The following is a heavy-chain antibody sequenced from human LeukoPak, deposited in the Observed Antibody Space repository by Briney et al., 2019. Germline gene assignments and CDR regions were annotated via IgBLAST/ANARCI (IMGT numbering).Heavy chain of an antibody. CDR1: GYTFTGYY. CDR3: AVIAAARIPY. J-gene: IGHJ4*02. V-gene: IGHV1-2*06. D-gene: IGHD6-13*01. CDR2: INPNSGGT. Sequence: VASVKVSCKASGYTFTGYYMHWVRQAPGQGLEWMGRINPNSGGTNYAQKFQGRVTMTRDTSVSTAYMELSRLGSDDTAVYYCAVIAAARIPYWGQGTLVTVSS.